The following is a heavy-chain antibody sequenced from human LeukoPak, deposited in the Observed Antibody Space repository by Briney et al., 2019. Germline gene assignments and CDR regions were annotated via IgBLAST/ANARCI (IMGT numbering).Heavy chain of an antibody. V-gene: IGHV3-7*01. Sequence: EPGGSLRLSCAASGFTFSSYWMTWVRQAPGKGLEWVANINQGGSEKYYVDSVKGRFTISRDNAKNSLYLQMNSLRAEDTAVYYCARRDCDTIKCRGSNWFDPWGQGTLVSVSS. CDR1: GFTFSSYW. D-gene: IGHD3-22*01. J-gene: IGHJ5*02. CDR2: INQGGSEK. CDR3: ARRDCDTIKCRGSNWFDP.